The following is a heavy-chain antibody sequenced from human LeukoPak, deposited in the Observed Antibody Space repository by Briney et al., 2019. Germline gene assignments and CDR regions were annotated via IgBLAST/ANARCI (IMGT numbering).Heavy chain of an antibody. J-gene: IGHJ4*02. CDR2: ISYIGTT. D-gene: IGHD3-10*01. CDR3: ARRVNDDSGSYSLYYFDY. V-gene: IGHV4-59*12. Sequence: PSETLCLTCAVSGGFISSYYWSWIRQPPGKGLEGGGDISYIGTTNHNPSLKSRVTISVDTSKTQFSLKLNSVTAADTAVYYCARRVNDDSGSYSLYYFDYWGLGTLVTVSS. CDR1: GGFISSYY.